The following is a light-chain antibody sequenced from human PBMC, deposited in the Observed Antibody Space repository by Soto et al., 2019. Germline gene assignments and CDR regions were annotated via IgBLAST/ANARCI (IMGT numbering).Light chain of an antibody. V-gene: IGKV1-5*03. CDR1: QSVRTS. J-gene: IGKJ1*01. Sequence: DIPMTQSPSTLSASVGDRVTITCRASQSVRTSLAWYQQKAGKAPKLLIYEASSLDGGVPSRFSGSGSETEFTLTISSLQPDDFATYYCQQYNTYWSFGQGTKVDIK. CDR2: EAS. CDR3: QQYNTYWS.